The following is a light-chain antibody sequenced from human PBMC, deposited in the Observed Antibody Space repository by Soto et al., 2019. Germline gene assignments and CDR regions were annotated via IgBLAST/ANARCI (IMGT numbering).Light chain of an antibody. CDR2: AAS. CDR1: QSISSK. CDR3: QQSYSSPIT. J-gene: IGKJ5*01. Sequence: DIQMTQSPSSLSASVGDRVTITCRASQSISSKLNWYQQKPGKAPKLLIYAASTLQSGVPSRFSGSKSGTDFTLTISSLQPEDFATYYCQQSYSSPITFGQGTRLEIK. V-gene: IGKV1-39*01.